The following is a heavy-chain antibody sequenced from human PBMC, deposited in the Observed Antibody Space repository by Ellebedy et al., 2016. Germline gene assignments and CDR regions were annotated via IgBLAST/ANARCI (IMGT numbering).Heavy chain of an antibody. CDR3: ARAPPVLRYFDWLGGWFDP. D-gene: IGHD3-9*01. Sequence: ASVKVSCXASGYTFTSYDINWVRQATGQGLEWMGWMNPNSGNTGYAQKFQGRVTMTRNTSISTAYMELSSLRSEDTAVYYCARAPPVLRYFDWLGGWFDPWGQGTLVTVSS. J-gene: IGHJ5*02. CDR1: GYTFTSYD. V-gene: IGHV1-8*01. CDR2: MNPNSGNT.